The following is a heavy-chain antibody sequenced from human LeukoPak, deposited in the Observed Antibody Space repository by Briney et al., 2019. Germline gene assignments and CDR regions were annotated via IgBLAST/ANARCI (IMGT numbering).Heavy chain of an antibody. J-gene: IGHJ4*02. CDR2: MNPNSGNT. Sequence: GASVKASCKASGYTFTSYDINWVRQATGQGLEWMGWMNPNSGNTGYAQKFQGRVTMTRNTSISTAYMELSSLRSEDTAVYYCARGLLYRGYSYGSGGDYWGQGTLVTVSS. CDR1: GYTFTSYD. V-gene: IGHV1-8*01. D-gene: IGHD5-18*01. CDR3: ARGLLYRGYSYGSGGDY.